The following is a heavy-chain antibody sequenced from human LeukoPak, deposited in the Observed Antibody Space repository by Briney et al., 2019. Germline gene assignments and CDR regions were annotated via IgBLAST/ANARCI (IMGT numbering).Heavy chain of an antibody. CDR1: GGTFDSYA. Sequence: GSSVKVSCKASGGTFDSYAFNWVRQAPGQGLEWMGGIIPILGTTNYAQKFQGRVTITTDESTSTAYMELSSLRSEDTAVYYCARDLPLEDYYDRSGYYSWGQGTLVTVSS. CDR2: IIPILGTT. CDR3: ARDLPLEDYYDRSGYYS. J-gene: IGHJ4*02. V-gene: IGHV1-69*05. D-gene: IGHD3-22*01.